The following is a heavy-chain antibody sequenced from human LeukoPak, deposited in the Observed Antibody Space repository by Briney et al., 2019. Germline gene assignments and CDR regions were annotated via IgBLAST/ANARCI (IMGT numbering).Heavy chain of an antibody. J-gene: IGHJ5*02. CDR1: GFTFSDYY. CDR2: ISSSGSTI. CDR3: LVDTAMVTGNWFDP. V-gene: IGHV3-11*01. D-gene: IGHD5-18*01. Sequence: GGSLRLSCAASGFTFSDYYRSWIRQAPGKGLEWVSYISSSGSTIYYADSVKGRFTISRDNAKNSLYLQMNSLRAEDTAVYYCLVDTAMVTGNWFDPWGQGTLVTVSS.